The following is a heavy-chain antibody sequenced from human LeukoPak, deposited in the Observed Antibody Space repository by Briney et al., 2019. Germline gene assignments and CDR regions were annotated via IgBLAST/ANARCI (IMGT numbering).Heavy chain of an antibody. CDR2: INSDGSVT. CDR3: ARGGGLDV. Sequence: PGGSLRLSCAASGFTFSSYWMNWVRQAPGKGLVWVSHINSDGSVTNYADSVKGRFTISRDNAKNSLYLQMSNLRAEDTAVYFCARGGGLDVWGQGATVTVSS. D-gene: IGHD3-16*01. CDR1: GFTFSSYW. J-gene: IGHJ6*02. V-gene: IGHV3-74*01.